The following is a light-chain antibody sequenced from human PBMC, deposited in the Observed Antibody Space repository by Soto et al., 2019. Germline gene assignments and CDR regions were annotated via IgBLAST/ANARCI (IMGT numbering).Light chain of an antibody. CDR2: DVS. J-gene: IGLJ2*01. Sequence: QSALTQPASVSGSPGQSITISCTGTSSDVGGYNYVSWYQQHPGKAPKLMIYDVSMRPSGVSNRFSGSKSGNTASLTISGLQAEDEADYYCTSYTSGGTLVVFGGGTKLTVL. V-gene: IGLV2-14*01. CDR3: TSYTSGGTLVV. CDR1: SSDVGGYNY.